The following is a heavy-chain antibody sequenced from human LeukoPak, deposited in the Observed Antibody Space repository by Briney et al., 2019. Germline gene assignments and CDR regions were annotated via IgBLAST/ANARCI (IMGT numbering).Heavy chain of an antibody. Sequence: PSETLSLTCTVSGGSISSYYWSWIRQPPGKGLEWIGYIYYSGSTNYNPSLKSRVTISVDTSKNQFSLKLSSATAADTAVYYCARDEYNWFDPWGQGTLVTVSS. V-gene: IGHV4-59*01. CDR2: IYYSGST. CDR1: GGSISSYY. CDR3: ARDEYNWFDP. J-gene: IGHJ5*02.